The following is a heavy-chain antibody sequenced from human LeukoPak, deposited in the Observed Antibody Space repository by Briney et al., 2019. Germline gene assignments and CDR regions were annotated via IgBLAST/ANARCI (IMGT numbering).Heavy chain of an antibody. J-gene: IGHJ4*02. Sequence: GGSLRLSCAASGFTLSSYGMNWVRQAPGKGLEWVSYISSSRSIIYYADSVKGRFTISRDNAKNSLYLQMNSLRAEDTAVYYCARGRIVAGVRYWGQGTLVTVSS. D-gene: IGHD3-22*01. CDR1: GFTLSSYG. V-gene: IGHV3-48*04. CDR3: ARGRIVAGVRY. CDR2: ISSSRSII.